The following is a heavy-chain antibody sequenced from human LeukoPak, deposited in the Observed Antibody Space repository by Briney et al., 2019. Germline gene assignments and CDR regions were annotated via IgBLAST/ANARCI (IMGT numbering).Heavy chain of an antibody. Sequence: GGSLRLSCAASGFTFSSYAMHWVRQAPGKGLEWAAVISYDGSNKYYADSVKGRFTISRDNSKNTLYLQMNSLRAEDTAVYYCARRPNGYYYDSSGYYPDYWGQGTLVTVSS. CDR3: ARRPNGYYYDSSGYYPDY. D-gene: IGHD3-22*01. CDR1: GFTFSSYA. J-gene: IGHJ4*02. CDR2: ISYDGSNK. V-gene: IGHV3-30*01.